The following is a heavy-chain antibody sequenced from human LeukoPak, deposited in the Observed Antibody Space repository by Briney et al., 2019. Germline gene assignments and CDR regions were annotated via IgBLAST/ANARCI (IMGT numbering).Heavy chain of an antibody. CDR1: GFTFSSYW. D-gene: IGHD6-13*01. V-gene: IGHV3-7*01. CDR2: IKQDGSEK. J-gene: IGHJ3*02. Sequence: GGSLRLSCAASGFTFSSYWMSWVRQAPGKGLEWVANIKQDGSEKYYVDSVKGRFTISRDNAKNSLYLQMNSLRAEDTAVYYCARDLDIAAAGTHAFDIWGQGTMVTVSS. CDR3: ARDLDIAAAGTHAFDI.